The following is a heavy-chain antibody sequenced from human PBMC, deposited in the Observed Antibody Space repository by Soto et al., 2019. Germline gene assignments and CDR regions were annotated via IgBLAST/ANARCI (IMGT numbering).Heavy chain of an antibody. CDR2: IYTGGDT. CDR1: GFTVSGNY. CDR3: ARDRTATSGYYYYGMDV. J-gene: IGHJ6*02. Sequence: PGGSLRLSCAVSGFTVSGNYMTWVRQAPGQGLEWVSVIYTGGDTYYADSVEGRFTISRDNSKNTLYLQMNSLRAEDTAVYFCARDRTATSGYYYYGMDVWGQGTTVTVSS. D-gene: IGHD2-15*01. V-gene: IGHV3-53*01.